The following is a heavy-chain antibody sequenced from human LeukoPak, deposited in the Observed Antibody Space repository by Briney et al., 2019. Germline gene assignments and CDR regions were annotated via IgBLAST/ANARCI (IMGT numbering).Heavy chain of an antibody. Sequence: PSETLSLTCTVSGASVSGSPYYWGWIRQPPGRGLEWIGSIYSSGSTYYNASLQSRVTISIETSKNQISLRLNSVTAADTAIYYCAKSGGYGLIDYWGQGTLVTVSS. CDR1: GASVSGSPYY. J-gene: IGHJ4*02. V-gene: IGHV4-39*01. CDR2: IYSSGST. CDR3: AKSGGYGLIDY. D-gene: IGHD1-26*01.